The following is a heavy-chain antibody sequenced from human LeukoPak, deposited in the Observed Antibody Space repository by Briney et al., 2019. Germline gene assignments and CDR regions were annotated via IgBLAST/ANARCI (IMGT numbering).Heavy chain of an antibody. CDR2: IHTGGTT. Sequence: SETLSLTCTATGDTMGTNYWSFIRQPAGKGLEWIGRIHTGGTTWYNASLKSRVTMSIDASNNQFSLRLTSVTAADTAVFYCARRDYYAWGGRNWFDPWSRGTLVTVSS. CDR3: ARRDYYAWGGRNWFDP. D-gene: IGHD3-16*01. CDR1: GDTMGTNY. V-gene: IGHV4-4*07. J-gene: IGHJ5*02.